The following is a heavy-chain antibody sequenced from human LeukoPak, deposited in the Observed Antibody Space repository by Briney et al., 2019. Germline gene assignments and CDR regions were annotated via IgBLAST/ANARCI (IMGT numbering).Heavy chain of an antibody. CDR1: GYSFSGYW. D-gene: IGHD5-12*01. CDR3: ARPGRGYSGHDWGDSFDI. J-gene: IGHJ3*02. V-gene: IGHV5-51*01. Sequence: PGESLKISCKGSGYSFSGYWIGWVRQMPGKGLEWMGIIYPRDSDTRYSPSFQGQVTFSADKSISTAYLQWGSLKASDTAIYYCARPGRGYSGHDWGDSFDIWGQGTMVIVSS. CDR2: IYPRDSDT.